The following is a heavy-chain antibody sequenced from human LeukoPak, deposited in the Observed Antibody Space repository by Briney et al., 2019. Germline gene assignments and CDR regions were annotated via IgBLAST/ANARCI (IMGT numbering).Heavy chain of an antibody. J-gene: IGHJ4*02. CDR1: GYTFTGRY. V-gene: IGHV1-2*02. CDR2: ISPNNGVT. Sequence: ASVKVSCKASGYTFTGRYMHWVRQAPGQGLEWMGWISPNNGVTLYAQKFQGSVTMTRDTSITTAYMEVNSLRSDDTAVFFCARYSINYGPWFPDFWGQGTLVTVSS. D-gene: IGHD3-10*01. CDR3: ARYSINYGPWFPDF.